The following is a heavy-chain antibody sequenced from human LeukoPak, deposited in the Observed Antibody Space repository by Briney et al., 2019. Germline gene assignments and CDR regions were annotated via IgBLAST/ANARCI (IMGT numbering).Heavy chain of an antibody. V-gene: IGHV3-48*02. J-gene: IGHJ5*02. CDR1: GFTFSSYS. CDR2: ISSSSGTI. D-gene: IGHD4-23*01. CDR3: VRDRAGGNSVWFDP. Sequence: GGSLRRSCAASGFTFSSYSMDWVRQAPGKGLEWISFISSSSGTIYYADSVKGRFTISRDNAKNSLYLQMNSLRDEDTAVYYCVRDRAGGNSVWFDPWGQGTLVTVSS.